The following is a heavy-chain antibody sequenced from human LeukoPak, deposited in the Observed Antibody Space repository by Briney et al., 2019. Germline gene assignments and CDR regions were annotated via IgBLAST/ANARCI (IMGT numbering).Heavy chain of an antibody. V-gene: IGHV1-69*01. CDR1: GGTFSSYA. CDR3: ARLDVWGSYRLFDY. D-gene: IGHD3-16*02. Sequence: SVKVSCKASGGTFSSYAISWVRQAPGQGLEWMGGIIPIFGTANYAQKFQGRVTITADESTSTAYTELSSLRSEDTAVYYCARLDVWGSYRLFDYWGQGTLVTVSS. CDR2: IIPIFGTA. J-gene: IGHJ4*02.